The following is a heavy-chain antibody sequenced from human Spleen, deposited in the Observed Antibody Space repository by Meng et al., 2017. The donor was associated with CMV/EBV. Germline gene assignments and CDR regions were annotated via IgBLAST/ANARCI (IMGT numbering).Heavy chain of an antibody. Sequence: GESLKISCAASGFTFSSYAMSWVRQAPGKGLEWVSAISGSGGSTYYADSVKGRFTISRDNSKNTLYLQMNSLRAEDTAVYYVLIAVAGIGFDYWGQGTLVTVSS. CDR2: ISGSGGST. D-gene: IGHD6-19*01. J-gene: IGHJ4*02. V-gene: IGHV3-23*01. CDR3: LIAVAGIGFDY. CDR1: GFTFSSYA.